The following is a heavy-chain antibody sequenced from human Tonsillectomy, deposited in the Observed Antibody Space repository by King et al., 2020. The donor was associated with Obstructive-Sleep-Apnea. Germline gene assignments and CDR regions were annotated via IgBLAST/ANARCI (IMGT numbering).Heavy chain of an antibody. CDR2: ISTYNFNK. Sequence: QLVQSGAEVKKPGASVKVSCKASGYTFTNYGFSWVRQVPGQGLECMGCISTYNFNKNYTQNRQCRVTMTTNTSTSTDFMELGSLRSDDTALYYCAREVISRGSGWYPRVSLDLWGQGTLVTVSS. V-gene: IGHV1-18*01. CDR1: GYTFTNYG. J-gene: IGHJ5*02. CDR3: AREVISRGSGWYPRVSLDL. D-gene: IGHD6-19*01.